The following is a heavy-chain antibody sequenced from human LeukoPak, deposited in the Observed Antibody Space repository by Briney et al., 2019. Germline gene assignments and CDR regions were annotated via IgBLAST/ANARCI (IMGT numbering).Heavy chain of an antibody. CDR1: GFTFRTYW. CDR3: ARGYTCGY. V-gene: IGHV3-7*04. J-gene: IGHJ4*02. D-gene: IGHD5-18*01. CDR2: IKEDGSEK. Sequence: GGSLRLSCSASGFTFRTYWMSWGRQAPGKGLEWVANIKEDGSEKNYADSVKGRFTISRDNAKNSLYLQMNSLRAEDTAVYYCARGYTCGYWGQGTLVIVSS.